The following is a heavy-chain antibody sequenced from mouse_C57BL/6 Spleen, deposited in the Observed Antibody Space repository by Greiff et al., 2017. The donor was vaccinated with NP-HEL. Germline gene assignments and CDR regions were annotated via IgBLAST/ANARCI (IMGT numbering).Heavy chain of an antibody. J-gene: IGHJ1*03. CDR1: GFSFNTYA. D-gene: IGHD5-2*01. CDR2: IRSKSNNYAT. CDR3: VNEGEYPHFDV. V-gene: IGHV10-1*01. Sequence: DVKLVESGGGLVQPKGSLKLSCAASGFSFNTYAMNWVRQAPGKGLEWVARIRSKSNNYATYYADSVKDRFTISRDDSESMLYLQMNNLKTEDTAMYYCVNEGEYPHFDVWGTGTTVTVSS.